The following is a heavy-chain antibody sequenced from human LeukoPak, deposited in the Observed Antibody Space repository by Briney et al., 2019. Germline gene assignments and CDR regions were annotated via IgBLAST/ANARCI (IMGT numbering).Heavy chain of an antibody. V-gene: IGHV4-31*03. CDR2: INHRGTT. J-gene: IGHJ4*02. CDR1: GDSMRTSGHY. CDR3: ARGGNRFGGFYFDY. Sequence: SQTLSLTCTVSGDSMRTSGHYWAWIRQHTGKGPETIGFINHRGTTNHNPSLKNRVAISVDASKNQFSLRLSSMTAADTAVYFCARGGNRFGGFYFDYWGQGILVTVSS. D-gene: IGHD3-10*01.